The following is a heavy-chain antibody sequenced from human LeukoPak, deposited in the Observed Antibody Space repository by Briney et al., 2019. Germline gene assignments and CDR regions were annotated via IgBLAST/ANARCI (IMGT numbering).Heavy chain of an antibody. D-gene: IGHD5-18*01. J-gene: IGHJ4*02. CDR3: AHKGGYSYGSGGYYFDY. Sequence: SGPTLVKPTQTLTLTCTFSGFSLSTSGVGVSWIRQPPGKALEWLALIYWDDDKRYSPSLKSRLTITKDTSKNQVVLTMTNMDPVDTATYYCAHKGGYSYGSGGYYFDYWGQGTLVTVSS. CDR2: IYWDDDK. CDR1: GFSLSTSGVG. V-gene: IGHV2-5*02.